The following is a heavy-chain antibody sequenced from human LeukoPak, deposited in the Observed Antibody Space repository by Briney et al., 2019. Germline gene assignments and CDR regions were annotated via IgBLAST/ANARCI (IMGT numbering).Heavy chain of an antibody. CDR2: IYNSGSSGST. J-gene: IGHJ1*01. D-gene: IGHD3-22*01. CDR3: ARDYYDSSGYAEYFQH. CDR1: GGSVSSGSYY. Sequence: SETLSLTCSVSGGSVSSGSYYWSWIRQPPGKGLEWIGYIYNSGSSGSTNYSPSLKSRVAISVDTSKNQFSLKLSSVTAADTAVYYCARDYYDSSGYAEYFQHWGQGTLVTVSS. V-gene: IGHV4-61*01.